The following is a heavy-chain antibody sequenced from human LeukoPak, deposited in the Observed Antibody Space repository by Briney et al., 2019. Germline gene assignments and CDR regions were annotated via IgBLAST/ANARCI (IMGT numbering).Heavy chain of an antibody. J-gene: IGHJ6*03. V-gene: IGHV3-53*05. CDR1: GFTVSSNY. Sequence: SGGSLRLSCAASGFTVSSNYMSWVRQAPGKGLEWVSVIYSGGSTYYADSVKGRFTISRDNSKNTLYLQMNSLRSEDTAVYYCATGGGSYPPRYYYMDVWGKGTTVTVSS. CDR3: ATGGGSYPPRYYYMDV. D-gene: IGHD1-26*01. CDR2: IYSGGST.